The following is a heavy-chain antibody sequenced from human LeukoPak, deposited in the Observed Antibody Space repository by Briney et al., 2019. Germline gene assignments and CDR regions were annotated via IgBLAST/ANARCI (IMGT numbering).Heavy chain of an antibody. CDR1: GFTFRSYG. CDR3: VKDKRDDYDEYYFDY. V-gene: IGHV3-30*02. D-gene: IGHD4-17*01. Sequence: GGSLRLSCAASGFTFRSYGMHWVRQAPGKGLEWVAFTRYDGSITYYADSVKGRFSISRDNSKNTPHLQMNSLRAEDTAVYYCVKDKRDDYDEYYFDYWGQGTLVTVSS. J-gene: IGHJ4*02. CDR2: TRYDGSIT.